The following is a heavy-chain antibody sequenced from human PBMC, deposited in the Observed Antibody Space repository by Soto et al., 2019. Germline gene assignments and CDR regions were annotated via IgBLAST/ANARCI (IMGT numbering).Heavy chain of an antibody. D-gene: IGHD1-26*01. Sequence: SETLSLTCTVSGGSISSYYWSWIRQPPGKGLEWIGYIYYSGSTNYNPSLKSRVTISVDTSKNQFSLKLSSVTAADTAVYYCARESLGAGDAFDIWGQGAMVTVSS. CDR2: IYYSGST. CDR3: ARESLGAGDAFDI. J-gene: IGHJ3*02. V-gene: IGHV4-59*01. CDR1: GGSISSYY.